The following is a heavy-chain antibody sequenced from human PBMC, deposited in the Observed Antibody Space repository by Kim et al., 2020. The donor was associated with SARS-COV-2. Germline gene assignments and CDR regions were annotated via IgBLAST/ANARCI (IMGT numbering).Heavy chain of an antibody. CDR1: GGSISRYY. Sequence: SETLSLTCTVSGGSISRYYWSWIRQPPGKGLEWIGYIFDSGSTNYNASLKSRVTISVDTSKNQFSLKLSSVTAADTAMYHCARGRDGYSLYDYWGQGTLVTVSS. CDR3: ARGRDGYSLYDY. CDR2: IFDSGST. V-gene: IGHV4-59*13. J-gene: IGHJ4*02. D-gene: IGHD3-16*01.